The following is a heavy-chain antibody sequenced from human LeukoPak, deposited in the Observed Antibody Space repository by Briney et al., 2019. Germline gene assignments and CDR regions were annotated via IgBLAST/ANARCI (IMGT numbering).Heavy chain of an antibody. Sequence: PGGSLRLSCAASGFSFGGFSMSWVRQTPGRGLEWVTYMQEHGREIFYVASLKGRFTISRDSAKNSLYLRMNSLRAEDTAVYCCARGISGWYLGGYYYYYYMDVSGKGTTVTISS. J-gene: IGHJ6*03. CDR1: GFSFGGFS. V-gene: IGHV3-7*01. CDR3: ARGISGWYLGGYYYYYYMDV. CDR2: MQEHGREI. D-gene: IGHD6-19*01.